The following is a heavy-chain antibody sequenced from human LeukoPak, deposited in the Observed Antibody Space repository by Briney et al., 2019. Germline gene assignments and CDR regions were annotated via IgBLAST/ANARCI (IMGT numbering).Heavy chain of an antibody. CDR1: GFTFSSYA. D-gene: IGHD2-15*01. J-gene: IGHJ4*02. CDR2: ISGSGGST. CDR3: AKASESLGYCSGGSCRRYFDY. Sequence: PGGSLRLSCAASGFTFSSYAMSWVRQAPGKGLEWVSVISGSGGSTYYADSVKGRFTISRDNSKNTLYLQMNSLRAEDTAVYYCAKASESLGYCSGGSCRRYFDYWGQGTLVTVSS. V-gene: IGHV3-23*01.